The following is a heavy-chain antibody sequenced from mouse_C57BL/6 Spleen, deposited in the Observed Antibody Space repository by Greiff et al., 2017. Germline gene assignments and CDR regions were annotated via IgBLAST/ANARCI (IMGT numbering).Heavy chain of an antibody. CDR2: IDPEDGES. CDR3: ARDGYFDV. J-gene: IGHJ1*03. CDR1: GFNIKDYY. V-gene: IGHV14-2*01. Sequence: EVQLQQSGAELVKPGASVKLSCTASGFNIKDYYMNWVKQRTEQGLEWIGRIDPEDGESKYAPNFQGKATIPADTSSNTAYLQLSSLTSEDTAVYYCARDGYFDVWGTGTTVTVSS.